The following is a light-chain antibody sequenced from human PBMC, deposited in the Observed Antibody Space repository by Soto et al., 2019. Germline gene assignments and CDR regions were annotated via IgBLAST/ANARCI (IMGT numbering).Light chain of an antibody. Sequence: QSVLTQPPSVSEAPRQRVTISCSGSSSNIGNNAVNWYQQLPGKAPKLLIYYDDLLPSGVSDRFSGSKSGTSASLAISGLQSLDEADYYCAAWDDSLNGVVFGGGTKLTVL. CDR3: AAWDDSLNGVV. CDR1: SSNIGNNA. V-gene: IGLV1-36*01. J-gene: IGLJ2*01. CDR2: YDD.